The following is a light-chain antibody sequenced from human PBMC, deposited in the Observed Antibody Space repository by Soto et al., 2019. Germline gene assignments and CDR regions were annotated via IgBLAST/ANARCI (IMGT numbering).Light chain of an antibody. V-gene: IGLV1-40*01. CDR1: SSNIGAGYD. J-gene: IGLJ1*01. Sequence: QSVLTQPPSVSGAPGQRVTISCTGSSSNIGAGYDVHWYQQLPGTAPKLLIYGNSNRPSGVPDRFSGSKSGTSASLAITGLQAEDDADYYCQSYESSLSGYGFGPGTKVTVL. CDR2: GNS. CDR3: QSYESSLSGYG.